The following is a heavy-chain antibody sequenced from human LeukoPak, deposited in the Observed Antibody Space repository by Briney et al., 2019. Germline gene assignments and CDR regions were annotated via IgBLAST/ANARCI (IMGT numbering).Heavy chain of an antibody. J-gene: IGHJ2*01. CDR3: ARDCPPYYYDSSGFPYWYFDL. CDR1: GVSISSGDYY. CDR2: IYYSGST. Sequence: SETLSLTCTGSGVSISSGDYYWSWIRQPPGKGLEWIGYIYYSGSTYYNPSLKSRVTISVDTSKNQFSLKLSSVTAADTAVYYCARDCPPYYYDSSGFPYWYFDLWGRGTLVTVSS. D-gene: IGHD3-22*01. V-gene: IGHV4-30-4*01.